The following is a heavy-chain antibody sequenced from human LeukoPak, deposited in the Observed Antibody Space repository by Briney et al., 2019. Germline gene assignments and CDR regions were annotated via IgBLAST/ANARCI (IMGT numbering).Heavy chain of an antibody. CDR1: GGSISSGDYY. D-gene: IGHD3-10*01. Sequence: SETLSLTCTVSGGSISSGDYYWSWIRQPPGEGLEWIGYIYYSGSTYYNPSLKSRVTISVDTSKNQFSLKLSSVTAADTAVYYCARGVRGGTLEDKVWFDPWGQGTLVTVSS. CDR2: IYYSGST. J-gene: IGHJ5*02. CDR3: ARGVRGGTLEDKVWFDP. V-gene: IGHV4-30-4*01.